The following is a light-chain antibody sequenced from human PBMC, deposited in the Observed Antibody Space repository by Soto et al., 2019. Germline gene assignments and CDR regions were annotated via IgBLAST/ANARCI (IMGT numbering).Light chain of an antibody. CDR2: DAS. CDR1: QTIGSS. CDR3: QQHNDYSAVT. J-gene: IGKJ2*01. Sequence: DIQMTQPPSTLSASVGDRVTITCRASQTIGSSLDWYQHNPGKAPNLLIFDASILQNGAPSGFSGSEFRTEFSLTMTRLQPDDVAPYYCQQHNDYSAVTFGQGTKV. V-gene: IGKV1-5*01.